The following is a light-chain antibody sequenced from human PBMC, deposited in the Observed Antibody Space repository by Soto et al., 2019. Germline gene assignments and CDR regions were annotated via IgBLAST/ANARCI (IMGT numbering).Light chain of an antibody. CDR2: GAS. Sequence: EIVLTQSPGTLSLSPGERATLSCRASQSVSSSFLAWYQQKPGQAPRLLIYGASSRATGIPDRFSGSGSGTDFTFTISRLETEAGVVYYCQQYGSSPPWTFGQGTKVEIK. J-gene: IGKJ1*01. CDR1: QSVSSSF. CDR3: QQYGSSPPWT. V-gene: IGKV3-20*01.